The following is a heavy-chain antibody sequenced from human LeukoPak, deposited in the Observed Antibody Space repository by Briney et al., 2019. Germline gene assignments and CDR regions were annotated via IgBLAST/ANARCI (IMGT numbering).Heavy chain of an antibody. Sequence: GGSLRLSCAASGFSFSTSGMHWIRQAPGKGLEWVAFIQSDGGNEYYADSVKGRFTISRDNSKNTLYLQMNSLRAEDTAVYYCAKGAGNYDILTGYYSYYYYMDVWGKGTTVTVSS. D-gene: IGHD3-9*01. CDR2: IQSDGGNE. V-gene: IGHV3-30*02. CDR1: GFSFSTSG. CDR3: AKGAGNYDILTGYYSYYYYMDV. J-gene: IGHJ6*03.